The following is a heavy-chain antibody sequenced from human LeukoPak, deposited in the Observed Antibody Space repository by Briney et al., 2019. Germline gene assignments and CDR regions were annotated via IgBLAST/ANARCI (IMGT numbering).Heavy chain of an antibody. CDR3: AKVFDTSCYCFDY. V-gene: IGHV3-7*03. D-gene: IGHD2-2*01. CDR2: IKQDGSEK. Sequence: GGSLRLSCAASGFTFSSYWMSWVRQAPGKGLEWVANIKQDGSEKYYADSVKGRFTISRDNSKNTLYLQMNSLRAEDTAVYYCAKVFDTSCYCFDYWGQGTLVTVSS. J-gene: IGHJ4*02. CDR1: GFTFSSYW.